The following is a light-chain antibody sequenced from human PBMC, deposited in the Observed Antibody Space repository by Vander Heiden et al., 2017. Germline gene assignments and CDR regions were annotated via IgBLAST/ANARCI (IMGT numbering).Light chain of an antibody. CDR3: SSNAGGGTWV. Sequence: QSALTHPASVSGSPGQSITISCGGTSSDIGAYNYVCWYQQYPGKAPKLMIYDVSNRPSGVSDRFSGSKSGNTASLTISGLQAEDEADYYCSSNAGGGTWVFGGGTKVTVL. V-gene: IGLV2-14*01. CDR1: SSDIGAYNY. CDR2: DVS. J-gene: IGLJ3*02.